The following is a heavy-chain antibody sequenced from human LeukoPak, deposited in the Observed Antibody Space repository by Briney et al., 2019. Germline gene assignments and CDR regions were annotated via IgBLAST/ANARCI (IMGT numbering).Heavy chain of an antibody. V-gene: IGHV3-48*03. CDR1: GFTFSTFE. Sequence: PGGSLRLSCAVSGFTFSTFEMNWVRQAPGKGVEWVSCISGSGGTIYYADSVKGRFTISRDSAKNSLYLQMNSLRAEDTAVYYCARTFSDYDSSGYYYTLDYWGQGTLVTVSS. J-gene: IGHJ4*02. CDR2: ISGSGGTI. CDR3: ARTFSDYDSSGYYYTLDY. D-gene: IGHD3-22*01.